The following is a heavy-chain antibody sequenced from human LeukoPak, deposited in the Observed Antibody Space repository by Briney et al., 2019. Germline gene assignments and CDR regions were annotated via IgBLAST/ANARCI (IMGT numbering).Heavy chain of an antibody. D-gene: IGHD3-22*01. CDR3: AREYPPRYYYDSSGYLDY. J-gene: IGHJ4*02. Sequence: GGSLRLSCAASGFTFSSYGMHWVRQAPGKGLEWVAVIWYDGSNKYYADSVKGRFTISGDNSKHTLYLQMTSLRAEDTAVYYCAREYPPRYYYDSSGYLDYWGQGTLVTVSS. CDR2: IWYDGSNK. V-gene: IGHV3-33*01. CDR1: GFTFSSYG.